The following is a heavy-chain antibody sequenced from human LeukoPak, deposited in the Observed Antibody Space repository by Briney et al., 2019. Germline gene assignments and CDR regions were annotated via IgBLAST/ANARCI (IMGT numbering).Heavy chain of an antibody. CDR2: MNPNSGNT. J-gene: IGHJ6*02. Sequence: ASVTVSCKASGYTFTSYDINWVRQATGQGLEWMGWMNPNSGNTGYAQKFQGRVTMTRNTSISTAYMELSSLRSEDTAVYYCARLKGGYSYGYFYYYYGMDVWGQGTTVTVSS. CDR3: ARLKGGYSYGYFYYYYGMDV. CDR1: GYTFTSYD. V-gene: IGHV1-8*01. D-gene: IGHD5-18*01.